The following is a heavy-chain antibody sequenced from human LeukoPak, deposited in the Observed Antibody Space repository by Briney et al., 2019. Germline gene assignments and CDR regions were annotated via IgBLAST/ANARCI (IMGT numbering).Heavy chain of an antibody. Sequence: GASVKVSCKASGYIFINYGISWVRQAPGQGLERMGWISPYNGHTNYAPNLQDRLTMTTDTSMSTAYMELRSLRSDDTAVYYCAKTRDTVLNEYWGQGTLVTVSS. V-gene: IGHV1-18*01. CDR1: GYIFINYG. CDR3: AKTRDTVLNEY. J-gene: IGHJ4*02. CDR2: ISPYNGHT.